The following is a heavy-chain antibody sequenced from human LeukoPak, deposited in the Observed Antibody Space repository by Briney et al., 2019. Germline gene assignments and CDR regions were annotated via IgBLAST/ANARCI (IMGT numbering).Heavy chain of an antibody. D-gene: IGHD5-12*01. CDR2: MNSNNGDT. CDR1: GYTFTSYD. J-gene: IGHJ5*02. V-gene: IGHV1-8*01. CDR3: ASVATILSCWFDP. Sequence: ASVKVSCKTSGYTFTSYDINWVRQATGQGLEWMGWMNSNNGDTGYAQQFQGRVTMTRNTSTSTAYMELSSLRSEDTAVYYCASVATILSCWFDPWSQGTLVTVSS.